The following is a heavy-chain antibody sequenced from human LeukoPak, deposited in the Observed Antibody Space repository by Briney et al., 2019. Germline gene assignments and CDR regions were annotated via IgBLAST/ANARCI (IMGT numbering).Heavy chain of an antibody. CDR1: GFTFSSYW. CDR3: AKDYGLE. D-gene: IGHD4-17*01. Sequence: GGSLRLSCEASGFTFSSYWMSWVRQAPGKGLEWVANIKQDGSEKNYVDSVKGRFTISRDNAKNSLYLQMNSLRAEDSGVYYCAKDYGLEWGQGTLVTVSS. J-gene: IGHJ4*02. V-gene: IGHV3-7*01. CDR2: IKQDGSEK.